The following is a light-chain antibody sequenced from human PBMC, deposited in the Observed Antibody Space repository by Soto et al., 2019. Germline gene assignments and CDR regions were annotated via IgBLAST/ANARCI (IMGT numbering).Light chain of an antibody. J-gene: IGKJ3*01. V-gene: IGKV1-39*01. CDR3: QQSYRSPLN. CDR1: QNITNF. Sequence: DIQMTQSPLSLSASVGESVTITCRASQNITNFLNWYQRKPGKPPRLLIFRTSSLQSGVPSRFRGSRSETDFSLTISGLQPDDFATDICQQSYRSPLNFGPGTRVA. CDR2: RTS.